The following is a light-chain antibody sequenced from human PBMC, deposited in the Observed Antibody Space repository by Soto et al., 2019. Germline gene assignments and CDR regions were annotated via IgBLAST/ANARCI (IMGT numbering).Light chain of an antibody. CDR1: QSINIY. J-gene: IGKJ2*01. CDR2: AAS. CDR3: QQRDRSPYT. Sequence: IPLTQSPSSLSASVGDRVTVTCRASQSINIYLNWYQQKPGKAPTLLIYAASSLQSGVPSRFSGGGSRTDITLTISSLQPEDLDTYYCQQRDRSPYTFGQGTKLEI. V-gene: IGKV1-39*01.